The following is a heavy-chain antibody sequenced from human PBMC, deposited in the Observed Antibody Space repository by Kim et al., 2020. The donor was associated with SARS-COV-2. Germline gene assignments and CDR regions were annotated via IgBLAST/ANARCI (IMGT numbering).Heavy chain of an antibody. J-gene: IGHJ6*02. Sequence: SVKVSCKASGGTFSSYAISWVRQAPGQGLEWMGGIIPIFGTANYAQKFQGRVTITADESTSTAYMELSSLRSEDTAVYYCARGERNYCSGGSCYLYYYYYGMDVWGQGTTVTVSS. V-gene: IGHV1-69*13. CDR2: IIPIFGTA. CDR3: ARGERNYCSGGSCYLYYYYYGMDV. CDR1: GGTFSSYA. D-gene: IGHD2-15*01.